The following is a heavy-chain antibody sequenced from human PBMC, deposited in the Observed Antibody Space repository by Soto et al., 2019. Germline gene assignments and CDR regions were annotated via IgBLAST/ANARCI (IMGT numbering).Heavy chain of an antibody. CDR2: ISGSGGST. J-gene: IGHJ4*02. D-gene: IGHD1-26*01. CDR3: VLSRSYNRYYFHY. Sequence: PGGSLRLSCAASGFTFSGYAMSWVRQAPGKGLEWVSSISGSGGSTYYADSVKGRFNISRDNSKNTLYLQMNTLRAEDTAIYYCVLSRSYNRYYFHYWGLGS. CDR1: GFTFSGYA. V-gene: IGHV3-23*01.